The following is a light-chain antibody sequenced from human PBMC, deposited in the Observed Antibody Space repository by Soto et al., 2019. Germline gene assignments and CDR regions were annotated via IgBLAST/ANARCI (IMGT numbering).Light chain of an antibody. J-gene: IGKJ5*01. V-gene: IGKV1-39*01. CDR3: QQSHSTPIP. CDR2: ATS. Sequence: IQMTQSPSSLSASPGDSVTITCRASQDIASHLAWYQQKPGKPPTLLIYATSSLQSGVPSRFSGSGSGTDFTLTISSFQPEYFATYYCQQSHSTPIPFGQGTRLEI. CDR1: QDIASH.